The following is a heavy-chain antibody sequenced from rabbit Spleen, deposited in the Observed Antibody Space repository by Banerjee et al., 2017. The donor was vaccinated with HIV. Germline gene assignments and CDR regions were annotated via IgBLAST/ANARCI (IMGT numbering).Heavy chain of an antibody. J-gene: IGHJ4*01. CDR2: IDPVFGIT. D-gene: IGHD8-1*01. CDR1: GFTLSSYY. V-gene: IGHV1S7*01. Sequence: HLKESGGGLVQPGGSLKLSCKASGFTLSSYYMNWVRQAPGKGLEWIGYIDPVFGITYYANWVNGRFSISRENAQNTAFLQMTSLTAADTATYFCARDGTGGSYFALWGPGTLVTVS. CDR3: ARDGTGGSYFAL.